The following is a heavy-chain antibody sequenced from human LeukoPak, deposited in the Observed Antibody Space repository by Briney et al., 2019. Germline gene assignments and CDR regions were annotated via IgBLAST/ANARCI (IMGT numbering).Heavy chain of an antibody. CDR1: GGSISSYY. V-gene: IGHV4-59*01. CDR2: IYYSGST. D-gene: IGHD1-26*01. CDR3: ARGASWGDRSYYYYYYYMDV. J-gene: IGHJ6*03. Sequence: SETLSLTCTVSGGSISSYYWSWIRQPPGKGLEWIGYIYYSGSTNYNPSLKSRVTISVDTSKNQFSLKLSSVTAADTAVYYCARGASWGDRSYYYYYYYMDVWGKGTTVTVS.